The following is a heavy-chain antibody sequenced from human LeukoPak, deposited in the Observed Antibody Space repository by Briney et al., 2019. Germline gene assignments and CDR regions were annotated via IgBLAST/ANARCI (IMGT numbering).Heavy chain of an antibody. CDR1: GGSISSYY. CDR2: IYFSGST. CDR3: VSHPYSSYYYHMDV. Sequence: PSETLSLTCTVSGGSISSYYWSWIRQPPGKGLKWIGYIYFSGSTNYNPSLKSRVTISVDTSKNQFSLKLSSVTAADTAMYYCVSHPYSSYYYHMDVWGRGTTVTVSS. D-gene: IGHD5-18*01. J-gene: IGHJ6*02. V-gene: IGHV4-59*01.